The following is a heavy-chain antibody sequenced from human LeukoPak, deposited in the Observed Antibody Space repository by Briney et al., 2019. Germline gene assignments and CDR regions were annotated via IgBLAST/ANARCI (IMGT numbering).Heavy chain of an antibody. J-gene: IGHJ4*02. D-gene: IGHD6-19*01. CDR3: AKGKAVAGGVFEY. V-gene: IGHV3-30*18. CDR2: ISYDGSNK. Sequence: GGSLRLSCAASGFTFSSYGMHWVRPAPGKGLEWVAVISYDGSNKYYADSVKGRFTISRDNSKNTLYLHMNSLRAEDTAVYYCAKGKAVAGGVFEYWGQGTLVTVSS. CDR1: GFTFSSYG.